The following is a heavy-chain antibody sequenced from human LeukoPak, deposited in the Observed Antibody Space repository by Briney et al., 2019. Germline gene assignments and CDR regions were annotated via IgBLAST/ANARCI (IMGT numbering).Heavy chain of an antibody. CDR3: ARDGVAGGFDY. CDR1: GGSIGSYY. D-gene: IGHD6-19*01. CDR2: IHYSGST. V-gene: IGHV4-59*01. Sequence: PSETLSLTCTVPGGSIGSYYWNWIRQAPGKGLEWIGYIHYSGSTNHNSSLKSRVTISVDTSKNQYSLKLSSVIAADTAVYYCARDGVAGGFDYWGQGTLVTVSS. J-gene: IGHJ4*02.